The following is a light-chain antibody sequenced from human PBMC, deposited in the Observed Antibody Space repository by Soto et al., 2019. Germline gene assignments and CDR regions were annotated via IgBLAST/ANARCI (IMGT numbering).Light chain of an antibody. Sequence: QSVLTQPPSASGSPGQSVTISCTGGRTDVGGHNYVSWYRQYPGVAPSLIIYEVYKRPLGVPDRFSGSKSGNTASLTVSGLQPEDEAYYYCYAYACSNNLRVFGGGTKLTVL. J-gene: IGLJ3*02. CDR1: RTDVGGHNY. CDR3: YAYACSNNLRV. CDR2: EVY. V-gene: IGLV2-8*01.